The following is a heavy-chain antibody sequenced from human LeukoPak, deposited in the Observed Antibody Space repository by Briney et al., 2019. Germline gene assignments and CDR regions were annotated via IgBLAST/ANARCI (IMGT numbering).Heavy chain of an antibody. Sequence: GGSLRLSCAASGFTFSSYAMSWVRQAPGKGLEWVSAISGSGGSTYYADSVKGRFTISRDNSKNTLYLQMNSLRAEDTAVYYCAKMAASGYYDILTGYFDYWGQGTLVTVSS. J-gene: IGHJ4*02. V-gene: IGHV3-23*01. CDR3: AKMAASGYYDILTGYFDY. CDR2: ISGSGGST. CDR1: GFTFSSYA. D-gene: IGHD3-9*01.